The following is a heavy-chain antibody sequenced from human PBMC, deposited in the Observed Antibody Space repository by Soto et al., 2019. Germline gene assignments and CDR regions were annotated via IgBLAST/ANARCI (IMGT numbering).Heavy chain of an antibody. V-gene: IGHV3-53*01. Sequence: GGSLRLSCAASGFTVSSNYMSWVRQAPGKGLEWVSVIYSGGSTYYADSVKGRFTISRDNSKNTLYLQMNSLRAEDTAVYYCARGWLSGYYGMDVWGQGTTVTVSS. CDR2: IYSGGST. D-gene: IGHD3-22*01. CDR3: ARGWLSGYYGMDV. J-gene: IGHJ6*02. CDR1: GFTVSSNY.